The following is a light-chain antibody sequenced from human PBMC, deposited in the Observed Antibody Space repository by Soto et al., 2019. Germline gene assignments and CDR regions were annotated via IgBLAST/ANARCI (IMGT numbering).Light chain of an antibody. CDR1: QSISSY. CDR2: AAS. CDR3: QQSYSTPTT. J-gene: IGKJ1*01. V-gene: IGKV1-39*01. Sequence: DVQVTQSPSSRSASVGDRVTITCRASQSISSYLNWYQQKPGKAPKLLIYAASSLQSGVPSRFSGSGSGTDFTLTVSSLLPEDFATYYCQQSYSTPTTFGQGTKVDI.